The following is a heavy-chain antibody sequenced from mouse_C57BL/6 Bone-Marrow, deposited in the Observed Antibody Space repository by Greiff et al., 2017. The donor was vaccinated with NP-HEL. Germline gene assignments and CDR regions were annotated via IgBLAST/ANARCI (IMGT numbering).Heavy chain of an antibody. D-gene: IGHD1-1*01. J-gene: IGHJ2*01. CDR3: ARWDYYGSSYYCDY. CDR2: ISYSGST. Sequence: EVQRVESGPGMVKPSQSLSLTCTVTGYSITSGFDWHWIRHFPGNKLEWMGYISYSGSTNYNPSFKSRICITHDTSKNHFFLKLNAVTTEDTATYYCARWDYYGSSYYCDYWGQGTTLTGSS. V-gene: IGHV3-1*01. CDR1: GYSITSGFD.